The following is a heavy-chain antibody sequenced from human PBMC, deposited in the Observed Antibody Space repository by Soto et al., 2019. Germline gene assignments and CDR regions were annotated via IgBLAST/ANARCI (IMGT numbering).Heavy chain of an antibody. Sequence: EVQLVESGGGLVKPGGSLRLSCAASGFTFSNAWMSWVRQVPGKGLEWVDRIKSTTEGGTIEYAAPVQDRFTISRDDSKDTLYLQMNSLKTEDTALYYCTTVSPALDYWGQGAQVTVSS. CDR2: IKSTTEGGTI. CDR3: TTVSPALDY. CDR1: GFTFSNAW. J-gene: IGHJ4*02. V-gene: IGHV3-15*01.